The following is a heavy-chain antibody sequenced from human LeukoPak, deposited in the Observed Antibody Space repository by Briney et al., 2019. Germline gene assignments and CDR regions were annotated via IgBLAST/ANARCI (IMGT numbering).Heavy chain of an antibody. J-gene: IGHJ5*02. D-gene: IGHD3-10*01. CDR3: AREVTMVRGVLHNWFDP. V-gene: IGHV4-61*08. CDR2: IYYSGST. Sequence: SQTLSLTCTVSGGSISSGDYYWSWIRQPPGKGLEWIGYIYYSGSTNYNPSLKSRVTISVDTSKNQFSLKLSSVTAADTAVYYCAREVTMVRGVLHNWFDPWGQGTLVTVSS. CDR1: GGSISSGDYY.